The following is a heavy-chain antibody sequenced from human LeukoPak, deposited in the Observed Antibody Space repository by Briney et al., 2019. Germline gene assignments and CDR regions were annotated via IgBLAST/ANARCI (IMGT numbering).Heavy chain of an antibody. CDR2: IYHSGST. CDR1: GVSMSSNY. CDR3: ARGSIAARDY. J-gene: IGHJ4*02. V-gene: IGHV4-59*12. Sequence: SETLSLTCGVSGVSMSSNYWSWIRQPPGKGLEWIGYIYHSGSTYYNPSLKSRVTISVDRSKNQFSLKLSSVTAADTAVYYCARGSIAARDYWGQGTLVTVSS. D-gene: IGHD6-6*01.